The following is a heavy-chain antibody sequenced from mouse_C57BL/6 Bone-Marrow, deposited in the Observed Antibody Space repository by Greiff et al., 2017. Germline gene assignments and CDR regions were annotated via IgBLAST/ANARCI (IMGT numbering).Heavy chain of an antibody. CDR3: TTYYYGS. D-gene: IGHD1-1*01. Sequence: EVQVVESGAELVRPGASVKLSCTASGFNIKDDYMHWVKQRPEQGLEWIGWIDPENGDTEYASKFQGKATITADTSSNTAYLQLSSLTSEDTAVYYCTTYYYGSWGQGTTLTFSS. CDR2: IDPENGDT. V-gene: IGHV14-4*01. J-gene: IGHJ2*01. CDR1: GFNIKDDY.